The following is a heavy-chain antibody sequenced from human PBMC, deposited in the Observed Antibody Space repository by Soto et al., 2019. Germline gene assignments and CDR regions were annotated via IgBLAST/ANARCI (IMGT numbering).Heavy chain of an antibody. CDR3: AHTTTGTTFDY. V-gene: IGHV2-5*02. Sequence: QITLKESGPTLVKPTQTLTLTCTFSGFSLSTSGVGVGWIRQPPGKDLEWLALIYWDDDKRYSPFLKSRLSITKDTSKNQVVLTMTNMDPVDTATYYCAHTTTGTTFDYWGQGTLVTVSS. CDR2: IYWDDDK. J-gene: IGHJ4*02. CDR1: GFSLSTSGVG. D-gene: IGHD4-17*01.